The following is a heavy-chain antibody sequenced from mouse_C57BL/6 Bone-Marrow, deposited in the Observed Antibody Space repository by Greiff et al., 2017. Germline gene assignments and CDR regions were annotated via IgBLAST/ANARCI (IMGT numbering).Heavy chain of an antibody. D-gene: IGHD2-1*01. CDR1: GYTFTSYW. V-gene: IGHV1-61*01. CDR3: ARYGTYPYWYIDV. CDR2: IYPSDSET. J-gene: IGHJ1*03. Sequence: QVQLQQPGAELVRPGSSVKLSCKASGYTFTSYWMDWVKQRPGQGLEWIGNIYPSDSETHYNQKFKDKATLTVDKSSSTAYMQLSSLTSEDSAVYYCARYGTYPYWYIDVWGTGTTVTVSS.